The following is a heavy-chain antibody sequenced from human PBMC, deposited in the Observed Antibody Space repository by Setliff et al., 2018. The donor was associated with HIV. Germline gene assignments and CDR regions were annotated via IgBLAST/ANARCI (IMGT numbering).Heavy chain of an antibody. CDR2: IYPGDSDT. Sequence: GESLQISCKGSRYSFTSYWIGWVRQMPGKGLEWMGIIYPGDSDTRYSPSFQGQVTVSADKSISTAYLQWSSLKASDTAMYYCARLSGNLAVAGNYYFDYWGQGTLVTVSS. D-gene: IGHD6-19*01. V-gene: IGHV5-51*01. CDR3: ARLSGNLAVAGNYYFDY. J-gene: IGHJ4*02. CDR1: RYSFTSYW.